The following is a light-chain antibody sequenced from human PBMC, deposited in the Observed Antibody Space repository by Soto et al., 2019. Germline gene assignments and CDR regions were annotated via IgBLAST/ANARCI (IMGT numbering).Light chain of an antibody. V-gene: IGKV1-39*01. J-gene: IGKJ5*01. CDR2: LAS. Sequence: DIQMTQSPSSLSAFVGDRVTITCRASQTISNYLNWYQQRPGKAPKLLIYLASSLQSGVPSRFGGSWSGTDFTLTISSLQPEDSATYYCQQSYGPPITFGRGTRLEIK. CDR3: QQSYGPPIT. CDR1: QTISNY.